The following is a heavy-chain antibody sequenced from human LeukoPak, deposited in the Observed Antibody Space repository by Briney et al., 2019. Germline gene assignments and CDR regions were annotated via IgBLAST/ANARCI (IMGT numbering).Heavy chain of an antibody. Sequence: GGSLRLSCEASGYTFDDYAMHWVRQAPGKGLEWVSAISWNSGSIGYADSVKGRFTISRDNAKNSLYLQMNSLRAEDTALYYCAKGERGALHNWFDPWGQGTLVTVSS. CDR1: GYTFDDYA. D-gene: IGHD1-1*01. J-gene: IGHJ5*02. V-gene: IGHV3-9*01. CDR3: AKGERGALHNWFDP. CDR2: ISWNSGSI.